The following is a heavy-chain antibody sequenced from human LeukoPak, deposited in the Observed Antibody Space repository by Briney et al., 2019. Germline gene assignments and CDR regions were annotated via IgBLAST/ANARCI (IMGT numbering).Heavy chain of an antibody. J-gene: IGHJ4*02. CDR3: AREPRYSGSY. CDR1: GFTFSSYW. Sequence: GGSLRLSCAASGFTFSSYWMHWVRQTPGKGLVWVSRIDSDGSATTYADSVKGRFTISRDNAKNSLYLQMNSLRAEDTAVYYCAREPRYSGSYWGQGTLVNVYS. D-gene: IGHD1-26*01. CDR2: IDSDGSAT. V-gene: IGHV3-74*01.